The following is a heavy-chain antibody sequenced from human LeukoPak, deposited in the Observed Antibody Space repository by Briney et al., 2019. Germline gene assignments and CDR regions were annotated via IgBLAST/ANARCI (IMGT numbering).Heavy chain of an antibody. CDR2: IWSDGTNK. CDR3: AKDAQRGFDYSNSLEY. J-gene: IGHJ4*02. Sequence: GGSMRLSCAASGFTFSHFGFHWVRQAPGKGLEWVAVIWSDGTNKYYGDSVKGRFIIQRDDSQKTVYLQMNRLRAEDTAIYYCAKDAQRGFDYSNSLEYWGQGSLDTVSS. CDR1: GFTFSHFG. D-gene: IGHD4-11*01. V-gene: IGHV3-33*06.